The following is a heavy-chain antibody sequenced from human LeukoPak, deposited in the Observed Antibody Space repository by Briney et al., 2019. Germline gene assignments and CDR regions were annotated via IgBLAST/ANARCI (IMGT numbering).Heavy chain of an antibody. CDR2: INHSGST. Sequence: PSETLSLTYAVYGGSFSGYYWSWIRQPPGKGLEWIGEINHSGSTNYNPSLKSRVTISVDTSKNQFSLKLSSVTAADTAVYYCARGPLAAAGTLTYYYYGMDVWGQGTTVAVSS. CDR3: ARGPLAAAGTLTYYYYGMDV. J-gene: IGHJ6*02. CDR1: GGSFSGYY. D-gene: IGHD6-13*01. V-gene: IGHV4-34*01.